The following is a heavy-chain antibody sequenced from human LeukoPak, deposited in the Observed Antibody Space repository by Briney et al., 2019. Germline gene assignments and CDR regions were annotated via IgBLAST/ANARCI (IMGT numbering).Heavy chain of an antibody. V-gene: IGHV1-2*02. CDR3: ARRSRNGLDAFDI. J-gene: IGHJ3*02. CDR1: AYTFTGYY. CDR2: IDPNNGDT. Sequence: EASVTVSCKASAYTFTGYYLHWVRQAPGQGPEWVGWIDPNNGDTEYAQEFQGRVTMTRVRSISTAYMELSRLTSDDTAVYYCARRSRNGLDAFDIRGQGTMVTVSS. D-gene: IGHD2-8*01.